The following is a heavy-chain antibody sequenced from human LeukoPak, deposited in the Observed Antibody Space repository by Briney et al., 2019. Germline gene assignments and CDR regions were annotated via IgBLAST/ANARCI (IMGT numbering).Heavy chain of an antibody. J-gene: IGHJ4*02. D-gene: IGHD6-19*01. CDR3: AAIQRSQIAVADPYYFDY. Sequence: SVTVSFKASGFTFTISAVQWVRQARGQRLEWIGWIVVGSGNTNYAQKFQERVTITRDMSTSTAYMELSSLRSEDTAVYYCAAIQRSQIAVADPYYFDYWGQGTLVTVSS. CDR2: IVVGSGNT. V-gene: IGHV1-58*01. CDR1: GFTFTISA.